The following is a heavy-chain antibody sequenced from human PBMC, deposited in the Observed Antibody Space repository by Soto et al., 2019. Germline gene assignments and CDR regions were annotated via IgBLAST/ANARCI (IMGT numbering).Heavy chain of an antibody. CDR1: GFTFSSYG. V-gene: IGHV3-33*01. Sequence: QVQLVESGGGVVQPGRSLRLSCAASGFTFSSYGMHWVRQAPGKGLGWVAVIWYDGSNKYYADSVKGRFTISRDNSKNTLYLQMNSLRAEDTAVYYCARDSRYGSSWYRYWGQGTLVTVSS. J-gene: IGHJ4*02. CDR3: ARDSRYGSSWYRY. CDR2: IWYDGSNK. D-gene: IGHD6-13*01.